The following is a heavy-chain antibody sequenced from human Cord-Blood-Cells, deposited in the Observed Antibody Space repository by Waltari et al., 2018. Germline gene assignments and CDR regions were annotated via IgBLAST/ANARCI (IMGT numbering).Heavy chain of an antibody. CDR2: INHSGST. CDR3: ASYSGYDYFDY. Sequence: QVQLQQWGAGLLKPSETLSLTCAVYGGSFSGYSWTWIRQPPGKGLEWLGEINHSGSTNYNPSLKSRVTISVDTSKNQFSLKLSSVTAADTAVYYCASYSGYDYFDYWGQGTLVTVSS. J-gene: IGHJ4*02. CDR1: GGSFSGYS. V-gene: IGHV4-34*01. D-gene: IGHD5-12*01.